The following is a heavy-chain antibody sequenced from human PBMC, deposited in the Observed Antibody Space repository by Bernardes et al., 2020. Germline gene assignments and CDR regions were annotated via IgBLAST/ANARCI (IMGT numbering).Heavy chain of an antibody. CDR3: ARDFLGDAYNWNYFHGALDY. J-gene: IGHJ4*02. V-gene: IGHV3-21*01. D-gene: IGHD1-7*01. Sequence: GGSLRLSCAASGFTFSSNSMSWVRKAPGKGLEWVSSISSTSSYIYYADSAKGRFTISRDNAKNSLYLQMNSLRAEDTAVYYCARDFLGDAYNWNYFHGALDYWGQGTLVTVSS. CDR2: ISSTSSYI. CDR1: GFTFSSNS.